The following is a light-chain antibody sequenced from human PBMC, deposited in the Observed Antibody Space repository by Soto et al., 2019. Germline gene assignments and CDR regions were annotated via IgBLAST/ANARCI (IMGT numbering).Light chain of an antibody. V-gene: IGKV3-11*01. CDR2: VAS. Sequence: EVVLTQSPATLSLSPGERATLSCRASQNVDIYLAWYQQKRGQAPRLLIYVASNRATGIPARFSGSGSGTDFTLTSSSLEPEDFALYYCQQRKSWPPLTFGQGTRLEI. CDR3: QQRKSWPPLT. J-gene: IGKJ5*01. CDR1: QNVDIY.